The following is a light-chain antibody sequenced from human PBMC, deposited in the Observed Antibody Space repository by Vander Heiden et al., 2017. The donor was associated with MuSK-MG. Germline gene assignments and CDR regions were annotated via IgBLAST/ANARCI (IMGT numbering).Light chain of an antibody. CDR2: DVS. Sequence: QSALTQPASVSGSPGQSITISCTGTSSDFGGYNYVSWYQQHPGKAPKLMIYDVSNRPSGVSNRFSGSKSGNTASLTISGLQAEDEADYYCSSYTSSSTSFGTGTKVTVL. V-gene: IGLV2-14*03. J-gene: IGLJ1*01. CDR1: SSDFGGYNY. CDR3: SSYTSSSTS.